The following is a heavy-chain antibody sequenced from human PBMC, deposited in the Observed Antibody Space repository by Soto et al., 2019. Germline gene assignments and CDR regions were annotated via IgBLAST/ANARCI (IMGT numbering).Heavy chain of an antibody. CDR2: INAYKGNT. V-gene: IGHV1-18*01. CDR3: ARDTGVVDHRPLEP. CDR1: GYSFINYG. Sequence: QVQLVQSGDEVKRPGASVKVSCKAAGYSFINYGISWVRQAPGKGLEWMGWINAYKGNTNYAQKFQGRVRMTTETSTSTAFMELRSLRSDDTAIYYCARDTGVVDHRPLEPWGQGTLVTVSS. J-gene: IGHJ5*02. D-gene: IGHD3-22*01.